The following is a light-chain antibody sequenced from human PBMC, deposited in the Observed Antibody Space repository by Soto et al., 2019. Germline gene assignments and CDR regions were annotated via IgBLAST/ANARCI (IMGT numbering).Light chain of an antibody. V-gene: IGLV1-47*02. Sequence: QSVLTQPPSASGTPGQRVFISCSGSSSNIGGTNYAYWYQQLPGAAPKLLMHSNNLRPSGVPERISGSKSGTSASLAISGLRSEDAADYYWASWDGILGAFIFGGGTKLTVL. CDR2: SNN. J-gene: IGLJ2*01. CDR1: SSNIGGTNY. CDR3: ASWDGILGAFI.